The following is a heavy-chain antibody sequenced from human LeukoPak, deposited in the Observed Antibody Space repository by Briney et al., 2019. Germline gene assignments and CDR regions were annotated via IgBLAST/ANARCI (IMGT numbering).Heavy chain of an antibody. CDR3: ARSGTVAGTGFDWFDP. J-gene: IGHJ5*02. CDR1: GGSISSSSYY. CDR2: IYYSGNT. V-gene: IGHV4-39*07. D-gene: IGHD6-19*01. Sequence: PSETLSLTCTVSGGSISSSSYYWGWIRQTPGKGLEWIGSIYYSGNTYYNPSLKSRVTISVDTSKNQFSLKLSSVTAADTAVYYCARSGTVAGTGFDWFDPWGQGTLVTVSS.